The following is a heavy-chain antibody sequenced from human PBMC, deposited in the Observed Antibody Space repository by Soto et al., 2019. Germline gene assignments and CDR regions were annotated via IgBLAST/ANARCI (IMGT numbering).Heavy chain of an antibody. Sequence: QVHLVQSGAEVRKPGASVKVSCKASGYTFSSYAMHWVRQAPGQRLEWMGWINAGYGNTKSSQKFQDRVTISRDTSTSTDYMELTSLRYEDTAVYYCARDTGDGTFDFWGQGTLVTVSS. J-gene: IGHJ4*02. CDR3: ARDTGDGTFDF. CDR1: GYTFSSYA. CDR2: INAGYGNT. D-gene: IGHD7-27*01. V-gene: IGHV1-3*01.